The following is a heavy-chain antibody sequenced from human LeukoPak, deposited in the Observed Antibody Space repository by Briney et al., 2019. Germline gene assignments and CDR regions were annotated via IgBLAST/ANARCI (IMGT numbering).Heavy chain of an antibody. Sequence: ASVKVSCTASGYTFTDYYIHWVRQAPGQGLEWMGWINPNSGGTNYAQKFQGRVTMTRDTSISTAYMELSGLRSDDTAVYYCARDYPEMITGVEKYFFDYWGQGTLVTVSS. D-gene: IGHD7-27*01. V-gene: IGHV1-2*02. CDR1: GYTFTDYY. J-gene: IGHJ4*02. CDR3: ARDYPEMITGVEKYFFDY. CDR2: INPNSGGT.